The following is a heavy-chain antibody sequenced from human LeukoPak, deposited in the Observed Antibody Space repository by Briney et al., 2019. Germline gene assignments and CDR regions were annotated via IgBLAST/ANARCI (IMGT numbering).Heavy chain of an antibody. V-gene: IGHV3-23*01. CDR2: IRGSGGST. J-gene: IGHJ4*02. Sequence: GGSLRLSCAASGFTFSSYAMSWVRQAPGKGLEWVSAIRGSGGSTYYADSVKGRFTISRDNSKNTLYLQMNSLRAEDTAVYYCAKDLDSSGYYPGYWGQGTLVTVSS. CDR1: GFTFSSYA. CDR3: AKDLDSSGYYPGY. D-gene: IGHD3-22*01.